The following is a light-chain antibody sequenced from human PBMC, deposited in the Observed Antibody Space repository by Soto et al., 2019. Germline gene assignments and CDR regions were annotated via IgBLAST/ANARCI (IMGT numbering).Light chain of an antibody. Sequence: DIQMTQYPSTLSASVGDRVTITCRASQGISSWLAWNQQKPGKAPKLLSYEASSLESGVPSRFSGSGAVTEFTLTISSLQPDDFAAYYCQQYNSYPYTFGQWTKLESK. CDR2: EAS. CDR1: QGISSW. J-gene: IGKJ2*01. CDR3: QQYNSYPYT. V-gene: IGKV1-5*01.